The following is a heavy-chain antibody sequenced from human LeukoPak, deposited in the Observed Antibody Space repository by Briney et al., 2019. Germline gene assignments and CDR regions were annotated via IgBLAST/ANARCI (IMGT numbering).Heavy chain of an antibody. J-gene: IGHJ4*02. CDR1: GFTFRTSW. CDR3: ARHRGDSSSNFDY. D-gene: IGHD6-6*01. Sequence: GGSLRLSCSASGFTFRTSWMHWVRQGPGKGLLWVAHINSDGDNTAYADSVKGRFTISRDNAKSTLYLQMNSLRSEDTAVYYCARHRGDSSSNFDYWGQGTLVTVSS. V-gene: IGHV3-74*01. CDR2: INSDGDNT.